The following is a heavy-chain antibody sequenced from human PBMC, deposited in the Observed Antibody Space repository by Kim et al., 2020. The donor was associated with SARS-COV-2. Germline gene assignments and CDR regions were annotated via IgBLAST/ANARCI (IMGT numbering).Heavy chain of an antibody. V-gene: IGHV4-4*07. Sequence: SETLSLTCTVSGGSISSYYWSWIRQPAGKGLEWIGRIYTSGSTNYNPSLKSRVTMSVDTSKNQFSLKLSSLTAADTAVYYCARDGKVIAAAGAFDPWGQGTLVTVSS. CDR1: GGSISSYY. D-gene: IGHD6-13*01. J-gene: IGHJ5*02. CDR3: ARDGKVIAAAGAFDP. CDR2: IYTSGST.